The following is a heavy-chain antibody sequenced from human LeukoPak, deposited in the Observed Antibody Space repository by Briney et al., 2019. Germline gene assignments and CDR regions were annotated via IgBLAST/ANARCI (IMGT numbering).Heavy chain of an antibody. V-gene: IGHV4-34*01. Sequence: SETLSLTCAVYGGSFSGYYWSWIRQPPGKGLEWIGEINHSGSTNYNPSLKSRVTISVDTSKNQFSLKLSSVTAADTAVYYCARHQSGSYYDILTGYYTEDYWGQGTLVTVSS. D-gene: IGHD3-9*01. CDR3: ARHQSGSYYDILTGYYTEDY. CDR1: GGSFSGYY. CDR2: INHSGST. J-gene: IGHJ4*02.